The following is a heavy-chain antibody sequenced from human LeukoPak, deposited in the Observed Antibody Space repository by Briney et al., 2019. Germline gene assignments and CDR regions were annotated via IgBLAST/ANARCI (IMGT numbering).Heavy chain of an antibody. V-gene: IGHV7-4-1*02. CDR2: INTSTGNP. CDR3: ARATEWEPQDDAFDI. CDR1: GYSFTNYA. D-gene: IGHD1-26*01. Sequence: ASVKVSCKASGYSFTNYAMNWVRQAPGQGLEWMGWINTSTGNPTYAQGFTGRFVFSLDTSVSTAYLQISSLKAEDTAVYYCARATEWEPQDDAFDIWGQGTMVTVSS. J-gene: IGHJ3*02.